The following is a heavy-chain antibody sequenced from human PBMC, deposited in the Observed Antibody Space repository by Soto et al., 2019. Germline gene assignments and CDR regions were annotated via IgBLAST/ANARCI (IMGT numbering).Heavy chain of an antibody. CDR3: AKLPAFRAYYYDSSGYYLDY. CDR2: ISGSGGST. Sequence: VGSLRLSCAASGFTFSSYAVSWVRQAPGKGLEWVSAISGSGGSTYYADSVKGRFTISRDNSKNTLYLQMNSLRAEDTAVYYCAKLPAFRAYYYDSSGYYLDYWGQGTLVTVSS. V-gene: IGHV3-23*01. D-gene: IGHD3-22*01. CDR1: GFTFSSYA. J-gene: IGHJ4*02.